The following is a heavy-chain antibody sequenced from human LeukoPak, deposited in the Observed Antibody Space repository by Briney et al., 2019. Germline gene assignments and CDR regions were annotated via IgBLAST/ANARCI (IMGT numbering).Heavy chain of an antibody. V-gene: IGHV3-20*04. D-gene: IGHD3-22*01. CDR2: INWNGGST. J-gene: IGHJ4*02. CDR1: GFKFDDYG. Sequence: GGSLRLSCAASGFKFDDYGVSWVRQAPGKGLEWVSFINWNGGSTHYADSVKGRFTISRDNAKNSLYLQMNSLRAEDTAFYYCARDGGARSYYDSSLHPFDYWGQGSLVTVSS. CDR3: ARDGGARSYYDSSLHPFDY.